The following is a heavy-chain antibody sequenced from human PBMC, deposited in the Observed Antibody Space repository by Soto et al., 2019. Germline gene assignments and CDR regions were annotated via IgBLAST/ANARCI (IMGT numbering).Heavy chain of an antibody. CDR3: LRLGLSSSRAIDH. V-gene: IGHV5-51*01. CDR1: GYSFTNYW. CDR2: MYPGDSDT. J-gene: IGHJ4*02. Sequence: SLKISCKSSGYSFTNYWIGWVRQLPGKGLEWMATMYPGDSDTRYSPSSQGQVTISADKSITTAYLQWSSLRASDTAMYYCLRLGLSSSRAIDHWGQGTLVTVSS. D-gene: IGHD2-15*01.